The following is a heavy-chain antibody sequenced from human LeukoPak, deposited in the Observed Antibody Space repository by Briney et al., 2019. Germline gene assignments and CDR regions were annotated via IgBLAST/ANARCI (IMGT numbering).Heavy chain of an antibody. CDR2: IKQDGSEK. J-gene: IGHJ4*02. V-gene: IGHV3-7*01. CDR1: GFTFSTYW. CDR3: ARDERYDFWSGYLYYFDY. Sequence: PGGSLRLSCAASGFTFSTYWMTWVRRAPGKGLEWVANIKQDGSEKYYVDSVKGRFTISRDNAKTSLYLQMNSLRAEDTAVYYCARDERYDFWSGYLYYFDYWGQGTLVTVSS. D-gene: IGHD3-3*01.